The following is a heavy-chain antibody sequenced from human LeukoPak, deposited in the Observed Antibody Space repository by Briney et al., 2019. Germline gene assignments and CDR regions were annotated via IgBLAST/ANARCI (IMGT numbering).Heavy chain of an antibody. V-gene: IGHV1-18*01. CDR2: ISAYNGNT. J-gene: IGHJ4*02. CDR3: ASALKRGSAGTLIDH. D-gene: IGHD6-13*01. CDR1: GYTFTSYG. Sequence: ASVKVSCKASGYTFTSYGISWVRQAPGQGLEWMGWISAYNGNTNYAQKLQGRVTMTRNTSISTAYLELSSLGSEDTAMYYCASALKRGSAGTLIDHWGQGTLVTVSS.